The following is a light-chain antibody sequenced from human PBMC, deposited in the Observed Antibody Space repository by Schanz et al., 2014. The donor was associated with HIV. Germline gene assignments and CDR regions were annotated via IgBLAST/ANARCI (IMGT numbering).Light chain of an antibody. V-gene: IGLV2-8*01. CDR3: QSYDSGLSGIL. Sequence: QSALTQPPSASGSPGQSVTISCTGTSSDIGAYDFVSWYQHHPGEAPKLLISGNNNRPSGVPDRFSGSKSGTSASLAITGLQAEDEADYYCQSYDSGLSGILFGGGTKLTVL. J-gene: IGLJ2*01. CDR2: GNN. CDR1: SSDIGAYDF.